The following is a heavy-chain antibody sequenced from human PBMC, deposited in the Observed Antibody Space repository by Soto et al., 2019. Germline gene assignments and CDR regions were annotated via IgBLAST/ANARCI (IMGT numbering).Heavy chain of an antibody. CDR1: GFTFSSYW. CDR3: ARGLCSGGSCYSWSYLNWFDP. Sequence: EVQLVESGGGLVQPGGSLRLSCAASGFTFSSYWMSWVRQAPGKGLEWVANIKQDGCEKYYVDSVKGRFTISRDNAKNSLYLQMNSLRAEDTAVYYCARGLCSGGSCYSWSYLNWFDPWGQGTLVTVSS. V-gene: IGHV3-7*05. D-gene: IGHD2-15*01. CDR2: IKQDGCEK. J-gene: IGHJ5*02.